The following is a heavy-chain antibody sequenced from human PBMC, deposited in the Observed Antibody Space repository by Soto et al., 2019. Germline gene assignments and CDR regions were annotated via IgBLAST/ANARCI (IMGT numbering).Heavy chain of an antibody. D-gene: IGHD6-13*01. CDR1: GGTFSSYA. CDR2: IIPIFGTA. CDR3: AKSIAAAGTYYYGMDV. Sequence: SVKVSCKASGGTFSSYAISWVRQAPGQGLEWMGGIIPIFGTANYAQKFQGRVTITADESTSTAYMELSSLRSEDTAVYYCAKSIAAAGTYYYGMDVWGQGTTVTVSS. J-gene: IGHJ6*02. V-gene: IGHV1-69*13.